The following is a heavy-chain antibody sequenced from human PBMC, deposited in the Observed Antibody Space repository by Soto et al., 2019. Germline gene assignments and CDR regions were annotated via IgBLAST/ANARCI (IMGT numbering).Heavy chain of an antibody. V-gene: IGHV3-9*01. Sequence: SLRLSCAASGFTFDDYAMHWVRQAPGKGLEWVSGISWNSGSIGYADSVKGRFTISRDNAKNSLYLQMNSLRAEDTALYYCAKALFGGMDVWGQGTTVTVSS. CDR2: ISWNSGSI. CDR1: GFTFDDYA. CDR3: AKALFGGMDV. J-gene: IGHJ6*02. D-gene: IGHD3-10*01.